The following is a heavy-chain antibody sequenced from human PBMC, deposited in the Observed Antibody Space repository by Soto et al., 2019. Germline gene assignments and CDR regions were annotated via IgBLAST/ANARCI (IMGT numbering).Heavy chain of an antibody. Sequence: LSLTCTVSGGSISSGDYYWSWIRQPPGKGLEWIGYIYYSGSTYYNPSLKSRVTISVDTSKNQFSLKLSSVTAADTAVYYCARAPMGYDSSGYYYWGQGTLVTVSS. CDR1: GGSISSGDYY. V-gene: IGHV4-30-4*01. CDR2: IYYSGST. D-gene: IGHD3-22*01. CDR3: ARAPMGYDSSGYYY. J-gene: IGHJ4*02.